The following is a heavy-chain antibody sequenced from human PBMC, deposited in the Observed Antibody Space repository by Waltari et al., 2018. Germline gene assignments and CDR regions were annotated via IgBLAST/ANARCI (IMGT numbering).Heavy chain of an antibody. Sequence: QLQLQESGPRLVKPSETLSLICSVSVVSITSNRHYWAWIRQSPGQGLEWIGTIYYSGTTYISPSLKSRVSVSRDTSKNQVSLTLGSVTAADMAVYYCATYIGASVGTAAFDVWGQGTMVTVSS. CDR2: IYYSGTT. V-gene: IGHV4-39*01. CDR1: VVSITSNRHY. D-gene: IGHD5-12*01. CDR3: ATYIGASVGTAAFDV. J-gene: IGHJ3*01.